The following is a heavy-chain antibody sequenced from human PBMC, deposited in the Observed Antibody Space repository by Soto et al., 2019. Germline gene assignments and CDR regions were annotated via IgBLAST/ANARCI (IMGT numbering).Heavy chain of an antibody. J-gene: IGHJ6*03. CDR2: INHSGST. Sequence: SETLSLTCAVYGGSFSGYYWSWIRQPPGKGLEWIGEINHSGSTNYNPSIKSRVTISVDTSKNQFSLKLSSVTAADTAVYYCARGRRRLRYFSHYMDVWGKGTTVTVSS. V-gene: IGHV4-34*01. CDR1: GGSFSGYY. D-gene: IGHD3-9*01. CDR3: ARGRRRLRYFSHYMDV.